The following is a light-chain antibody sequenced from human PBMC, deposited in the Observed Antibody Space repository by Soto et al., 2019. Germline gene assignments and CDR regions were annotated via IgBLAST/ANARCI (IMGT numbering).Light chain of an antibody. Sequence: QSVLPQPPSVSGAPGQRVTISFTGSSSNIGAGYDVHWYQQLPGTAPKLLMYGNSNRPSGVTDRISGSKSGTSASLAITGLQAEDGADYYCQSYDSSLSGWVFGGGTKLTVL. CDR1: SSNIGAGYD. CDR3: QSYDSSLSGWV. J-gene: IGLJ3*02. CDR2: GNS. V-gene: IGLV1-40*01.